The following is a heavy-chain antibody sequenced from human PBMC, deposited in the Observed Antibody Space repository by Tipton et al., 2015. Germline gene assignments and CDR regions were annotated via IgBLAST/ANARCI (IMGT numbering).Heavy chain of an antibody. CDR1: GFTISNYG. J-gene: IGHJ3*02. V-gene: IGHV3-30*18. CDR2: ISYDGNNK. D-gene: IGHD5-12*01. Sequence: RSLRLSCAASGFTISNYGMHWVRQAPGKGLEWVAVISYDGNNKYYADSVKGRFTISRDNSKNTLYLQMNSLRAEDTAVYFCAKDLGYRGYDLDAFDIWGQGTMVTVSS. CDR3: AKDLGYRGYDLDAFDI.